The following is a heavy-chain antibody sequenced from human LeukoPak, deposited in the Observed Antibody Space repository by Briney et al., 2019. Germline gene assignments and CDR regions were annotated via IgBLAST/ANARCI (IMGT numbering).Heavy chain of an antibody. J-gene: IGHJ4*02. CDR1: GYTFSNYG. CDR3: ARDRAHGTDYFDY. V-gene: IGHV1-18*01. Sequence: ASVKVSCKASGYTFSNYGITWVRQAPGQGLEWMGWISGYNGNTNYAQKLQGRVTVTTDTSTSTAYMELRSLRSDDTALYYCARDRAHGTDYFDYWGQGTPVTVSS. D-gene: IGHD3-10*01. CDR2: ISGYNGNT.